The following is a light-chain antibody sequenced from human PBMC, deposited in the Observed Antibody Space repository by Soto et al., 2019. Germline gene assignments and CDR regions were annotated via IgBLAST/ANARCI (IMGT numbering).Light chain of an antibody. V-gene: IGKV3-15*01. Sequence: EIVMTQSPATLSVSPGERATLSCTASQSVSSNLAWYQQKPGQAPRLLIYGASTRATGIPARFSGSGSGTEFTLTFSSLQSEDFAVYYCQQYNNRPPLTFGGGTKVEIK. J-gene: IGKJ4*01. CDR1: QSVSSN. CDR2: GAS. CDR3: QQYNNRPPLT.